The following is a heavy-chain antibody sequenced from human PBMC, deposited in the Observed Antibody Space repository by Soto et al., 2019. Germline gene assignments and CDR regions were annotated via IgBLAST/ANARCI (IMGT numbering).Heavy chain of an antibody. J-gene: IGHJ6*02. D-gene: IGHD1-1*01. CDR1: GFTFSSYS. CDR2: ISGSGGST. V-gene: IGHV3-23*01. Sequence: EVPLLESGGGLVQPGGSLRLSCAASGFTFSSYSMSWVRQAPGKGLEWVAAISGSGGSTYYADSVKGRFTISRDNSKNPRYLQMNSLRAEATAVYDCAKEGASTGARGDHYGMDVGGQGTTVTVSS. CDR3: AKEGASTGARGDHYGMDV.